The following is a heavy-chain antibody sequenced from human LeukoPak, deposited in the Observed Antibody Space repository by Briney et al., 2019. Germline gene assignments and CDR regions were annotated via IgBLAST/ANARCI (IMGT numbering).Heavy chain of an antibody. D-gene: IGHD5-18*01. V-gene: IGHV3-20*04. CDR1: GFTFDDYG. Sequence: GGSLRLSCAASGFTFDDYGMSWVRQAPGKGLEWVSGINWNGGSTGYADSVKGRFTISRDNAKNSLYLQMNSLRAEDTALYYCARDTTQGYSYGYRYYFDYWGQGTLVTVS. J-gene: IGHJ4*02. CDR2: INWNGGST. CDR3: ARDTTQGYSYGYRYYFDY.